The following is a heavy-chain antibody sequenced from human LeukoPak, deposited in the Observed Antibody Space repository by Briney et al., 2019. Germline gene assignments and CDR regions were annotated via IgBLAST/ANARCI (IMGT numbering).Heavy chain of an antibody. Sequence: GGSLRLSCAASGFSFSTYWMHWVRQAPGKGPLWVSRIKGDGSGASYADSVKGRFTISRDNTKTTLYLQMDSLTVDDTAVYYCTKDFDWGSGHWGQGTLVTVSS. CDR2: IKGDGSGA. V-gene: IGHV3-74*01. CDR1: GFSFSTYW. CDR3: TKDFDWGSGH. D-gene: IGHD7-27*01. J-gene: IGHJ4*02.